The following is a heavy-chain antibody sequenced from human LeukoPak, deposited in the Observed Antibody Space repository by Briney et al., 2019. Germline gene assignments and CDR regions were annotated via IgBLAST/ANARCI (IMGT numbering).Heavy chain of an antibody. CDR1: GGSFSGYY. CDR3: ARGDYYGTGSYPL. Sequence: SDTLSLMCALYGGSFSGYYWRWIRQPPGKGREWIGEINHSGSNNNNPSLKTRFTISVDTTKNQLSLKLSSVTAADTAVYYCARGDYYGTGSYPLWGQGTLVTVSS. J-gene: IGHJ4*02. V-gene: IGHV4-34*01. CDR2: INHSGSN. D-gene: IGHD3-10*01.